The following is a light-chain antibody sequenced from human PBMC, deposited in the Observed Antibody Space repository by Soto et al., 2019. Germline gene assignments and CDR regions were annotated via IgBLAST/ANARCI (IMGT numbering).Light chain of an antibody. Sequence: QSALTQPPSSSGSPGQSATISCTGTSSDVGGYNYVSWYQQHPGKAPKLMIYEVSKRPSGVPDRFSGSKSGNTASLTVSGLQAEDEADYYCSSYAGSKGVFGTGT. J-gene: IGLJ1*01. CDR1: SSDVGGYNY. CDR2: EVS. V-gene: IGLV2-8*01. CDR3: SSYAGSKGV.